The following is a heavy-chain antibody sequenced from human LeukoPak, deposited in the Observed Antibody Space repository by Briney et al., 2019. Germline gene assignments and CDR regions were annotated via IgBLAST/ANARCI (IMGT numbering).Heavy chain of an antibody. D-gene: IGHD1-1*01. CDR2: IYHSGST. J-gene: IGHJ4*02. Sequence: SEILSLTCAVSGYSISSGYYWGWSRQPPGQGLEWIGSIYHSGSTYYNPSLKSRVTISVDTSKNQFSLKLRSVTAADTAVYYCARHRTSSNYFDYWGQGTLVTVSS. V-gene: IGHV4-38-2*01. CDR3: ARHRTSSNYFDY. CDR1: GYSISSGYY.